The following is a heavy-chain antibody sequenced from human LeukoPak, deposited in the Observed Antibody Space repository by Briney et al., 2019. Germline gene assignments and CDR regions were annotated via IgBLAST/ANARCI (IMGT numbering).Heavy chain of an antibody. V-gene: IGHV3-21*01. CDR2: ISSSSSYI. Sequence: GGSLRLSCAASGFTFSSYSMNWVRQAPGKGLEWVSSISSSSSYIYYADSVKGRFTISRDNAKNSLYLQMNSLRAEDTAVYYCARRHGSGSYSSWFDPWGQGTLVTVSS. D-gene: IGHD3-10*01. CDR1: GFTFSSYS. CDR3: ARRHGSGSYSSWFDP. J-gene: IGHJ5*02.